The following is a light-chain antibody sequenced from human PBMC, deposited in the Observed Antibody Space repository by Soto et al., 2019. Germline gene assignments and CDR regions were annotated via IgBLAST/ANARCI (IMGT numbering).Light chain of an antibody. CDR2: DAS. V-gene: IGKV3-11*01. CDR3: QQRGNWPIA. J-gene: IGKJ5*01. CDR1: QSVSTY. Sequence: EIVVTQSPATLSLSPGERATLSCRTSQSVSTYLAWYQQRPGQAPRLLFSDASNRAPDTPARFSGSGSGTDFTLTISSLEPEDVAVYYCQQRGNWPIAFGQGTRLEIK.